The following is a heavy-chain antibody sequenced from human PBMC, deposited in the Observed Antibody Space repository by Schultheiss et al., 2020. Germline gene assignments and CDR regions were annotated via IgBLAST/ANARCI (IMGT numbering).Heavy chain of an antibody. D-gene: IGHD6-6*01. CDR1: GGTFSSYA. Sequence: SVKVSCKASGGTFSSYAISWVRQAPGQGLEWMGGIIPIFGTANYAQKFQGRVTITADKSTSTAYMELSSLRSEDTAVYYCARSPPIAARAFLDYWGQGTLVTVSS. J-gene: IGHJ4*02. CDR2: IIPIFGTA. V-gene: IGHV1-69*06. CDR3: ARSPPIAARAFLDY.